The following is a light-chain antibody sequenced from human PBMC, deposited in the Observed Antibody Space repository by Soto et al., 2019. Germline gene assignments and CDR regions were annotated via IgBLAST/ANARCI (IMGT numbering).Light chain of an antibody. CDR2: LAS. Sequence: DIQMTQSPSSLSASVGDRVTLACRSSQSIGNSLNWYQQKPGRAPKLLIYLASNLQSGVSSRFSGSGSGTDFTLTISSLQPEDSATYICQQSFSIPPTFGLGTKLEIK. CDR1: QSIGNS. V-gene: IGKV1-39*01. J-gene: IGKJ2*01. CDR3: QQSFSIPPT.